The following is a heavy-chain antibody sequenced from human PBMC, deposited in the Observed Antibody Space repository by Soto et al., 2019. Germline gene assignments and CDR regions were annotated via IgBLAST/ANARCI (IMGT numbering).Heavy chain of an antibody. CDR3: AKEGSSGWSLDY. CDR1: GFTFSTYA. D-gene: IGHD6-19*01. V-gene: IGHV3-23*01. CDR2: ISGSGDST. J-gene: IGHJ4*02. Sequence: EVQLLESGGGLVQPGGSLRLSCAASGFTFSTYAMNWVRQAPGKGLEWVSGISGSGDSTYYADSVKGRFTVSRDNSKNTLYLQTNSLRAEDAAVVWCAKEGSSGWSLDYWGQGTLVTVSS.